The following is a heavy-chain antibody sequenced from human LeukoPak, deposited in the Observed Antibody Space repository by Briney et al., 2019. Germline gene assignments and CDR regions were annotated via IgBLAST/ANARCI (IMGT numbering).Heavy chain of an antibody. Sequence: PSETLSLTCTVSGGSISSYYWTWIRQPPGKGLEWIGYIYYSGITNYNPSLKSRVTISVDTSKNQFSLKLSSVTAADTAVYYCARGPYSSSWYRFDYWGQGTLVTVSS. CDR1: GGSISSYY. J-gene: IGHJ4*02. D-gene: IGHD6-13*01. V-gene: IGHV4-59*01. CDR2: IYYSGIT. CDR3: ARGPYSSSWYRFDY.